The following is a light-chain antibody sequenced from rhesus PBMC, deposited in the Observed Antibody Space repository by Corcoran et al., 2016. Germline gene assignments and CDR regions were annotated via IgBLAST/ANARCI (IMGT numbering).Light chain of an antibody. CDR1: QSISSW. CDR2: KAS. Sequence: DIQMTQSPSSLSASVGDTVTITCRASQSISSWLAWYQQKPGKAPKLLIYKASTLQSGIPSRFSGSGSGTDFTLTISTLQSEDFATYYCQQYSSSPLTFGGGTKVAIK. J-gene: IGKJ4*01. V-gene: IGKV1-22*01. CDR3: QQYSSSPLT.